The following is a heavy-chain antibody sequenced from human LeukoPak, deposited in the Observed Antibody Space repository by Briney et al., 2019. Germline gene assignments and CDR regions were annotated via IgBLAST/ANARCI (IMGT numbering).Heavy chain of an antibody. J-gene: IGHJ4*02. V-gene: IGHV3-15*07. CDR1: GFTFSSYW. CDR2: IKSKTDGGTT. D-gene: IGHD3-22*01. CDR3: TTGGGYYYDSSGYFGD. Sequence: GGSLRLSCAASGFTFSSYWMNWVRQAPGKGLEWVGRIKSKTDGGTTDYAAPVKGRFTISRDDSKNTLYLQMNSLKTEDTAVYYCTTGGGYYYDSSGYFGDWGQGTLVTVSS.